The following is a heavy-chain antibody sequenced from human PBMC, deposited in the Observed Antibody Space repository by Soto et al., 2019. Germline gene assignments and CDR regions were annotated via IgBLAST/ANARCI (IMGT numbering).Heavy chain of an antibody. CDR2: IYYTGTT. J-gene: IGHJ6*02. CDR3: ARGPHGLRNVYFYGMEI. V-gene: IGHV4-31*01. Sequence: SETLSLTCTVSGGSMCSGNYYWSWIRQHAGKGLEWIGYIYYTGTTYYTPSLMSPVTISVDASKNQFSLKLSSVTAADTAVYYCARGPHGLRNVYFYGMEIWGQGTTVAVSS. CDR1: GGSMCSGNYY.